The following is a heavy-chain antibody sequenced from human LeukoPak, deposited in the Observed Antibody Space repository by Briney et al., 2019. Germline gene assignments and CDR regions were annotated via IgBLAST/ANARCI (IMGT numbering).Heavy chain of an antibody. V-gene: IGHV1-69*02. D-gene: IGHD6-6*01. CDR3: ARGSEYSSSHFDY. CDR1: GGTFSSYT. Sequence: ASVKVSCKASGGTFSSYTISWVRQAPGQGLEWMGRIIPILGIANYAQKFQGRVTITADKSTSTAYMELSSLRSEDTAVYYCARGSEYSSSHFDYWGQGTPVTVSS. CDR2: IIPILGIA. J-gene: IGHJ4*02.